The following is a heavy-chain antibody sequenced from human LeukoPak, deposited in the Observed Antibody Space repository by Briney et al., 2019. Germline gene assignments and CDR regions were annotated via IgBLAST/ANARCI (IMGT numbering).Heavy chain of an antibody. D-gene: IGHD2-15*01. V-gene: IGHV5-51*01. J-gene: IGHJ4*02. CDR3: ARGDCSGGNCHFDY. CDR2: IAPGDSDT. CDR1: GYSFTAYW. Sequence: GESPKISCKGSGYSFTAYWIGWVRQMPRKGLELMVIIAPGDSDTRYNPAFEGQVTISADKSISTAYLQWSSLKASDTAMYYCARGDCSGGNCHFDYWGQGTLVTVSS.